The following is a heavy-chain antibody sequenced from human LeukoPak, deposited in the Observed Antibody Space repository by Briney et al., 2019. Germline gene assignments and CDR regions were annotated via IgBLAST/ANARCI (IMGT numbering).Heavy chain of an antibody. CDR3: ARNTAAIVLRYFYFYMDV. Sequence: GGSLRLSCSASGFTFSSYWVTWVRQAPGKGLEWVANIKVDGSEEYYVDSVKGRFTISRDNAKSSLYLQMNSLRAEDTAVYYCARNTAAIVLRYFYFYMDVWGKGTTVTVSS. V-gene: IGHV3-7*01. J-gene: IGHJ6*03. D-gene: IGHD2-2*02. CDR1: GFTFSSYW. CDR2: IKVDGSEE.